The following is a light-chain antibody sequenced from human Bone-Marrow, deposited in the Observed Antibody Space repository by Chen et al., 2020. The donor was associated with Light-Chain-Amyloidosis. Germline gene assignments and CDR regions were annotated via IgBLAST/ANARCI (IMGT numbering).Light chain of an antibody. CDR3: CSYAGSYTFSYV. Sequence: QSALTQPRPVSGSPGQSVTISCTGTSSDVGGYNYVSWYQQHPGKAPKLMIYDVSKRPSGVPDRFSGSKSGNTASLTISGLQAEDEADYYCCSYAGSYTFSYVFGTGTKVTVL. J-gene: IGLJ1*01. CDR1: SSDVGGYNY. CDR2: DVS. V-gene: IGLV2-11*01.